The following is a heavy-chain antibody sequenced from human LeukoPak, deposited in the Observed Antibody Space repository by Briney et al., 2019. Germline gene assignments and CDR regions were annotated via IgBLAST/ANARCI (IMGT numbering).Heavy chain of an antibody. CDR1: GFIFSTYN. V-gene: IGHV3-21*01. Sequence: GSLRLSCVGSGFIFSTYNMAWVRQAPGKGLEWVSTLSTTSSYIYYADSLKGRFTISRDNAKNSLYLQVNSLRAEDTAVYYCARVGGATAVTMYFEYWGQGTLVTVTS. CDR3: ARVGGATAVTMYFEY. J-gene: IGHJ4*02. D-gene: IGHD1-26*01. CDR2: LSTTSSYI.